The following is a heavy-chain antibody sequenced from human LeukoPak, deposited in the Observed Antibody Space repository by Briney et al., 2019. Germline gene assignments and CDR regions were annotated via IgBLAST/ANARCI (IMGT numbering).Heavy chain of an antibody. Sequence: PSETLSLTCAVYGVTFSGYYWSWIRQPPGKGLEWIGEINDRGNVNYNPSLRSRVTMSVDTAKSQFSVKLTSVTAAETSVFYCASTKGSSRGWGHYYYSLDVWGQGTTVTVSS. CDR2: INDRGNV. CDR3: ASTKGSSRGWGHYYYSLDV. V-gene: IGHV4-34*08. CDR1: GVTFSGYY. J-gene: IGHJ6*02. D-gene: IGHD6-19*01.